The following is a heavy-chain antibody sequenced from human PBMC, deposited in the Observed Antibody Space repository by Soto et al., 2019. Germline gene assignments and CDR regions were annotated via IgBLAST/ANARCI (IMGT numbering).Heavy chain of an antibody. Sequence: EVQLVESGGGLVQPGGSLRLSCAASGFTFSSYSMNWVRQAPGKGLEWVSYISSSSSTIYYADSVKGRFTISSDNAKNSLYLQMNSLRAEDTAVYYCARVVDDAFDIWGQGTMVTVSS. D-gene: IGHD2-15*01. CDR3: ARVVDDAFDI. V-gene: IGHV3-48*01. CDR2: ISSSSSTI. J-gene: IGHJ3*02. CDR1: GFTFSSYS.